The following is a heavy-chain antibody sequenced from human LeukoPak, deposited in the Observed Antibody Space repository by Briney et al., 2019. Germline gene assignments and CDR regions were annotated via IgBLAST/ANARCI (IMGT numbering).Heavy chain of an antibody. CDR2: IIVSGGST. CDR3: AKDLATYYDILADAFDI. J-gene: IGHJ3*02. V-gene: IGHV3-23*01. Sequence: GGSLRPSLEASGFTFSSYGMSWVPQAPGKGLEWVSAIIVSGGSTYYADSVKGRFTISRDNSKNTLYLQMNSLRAEDTAVYYCAKDLATYYDILADAFDIWGQGTMVTVSS. CDR1: GFTFSSYG. D-gene: IGHD3-9*01.